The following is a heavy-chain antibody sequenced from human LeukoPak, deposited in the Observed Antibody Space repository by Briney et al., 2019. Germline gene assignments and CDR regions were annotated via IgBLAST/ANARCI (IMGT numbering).Heavy chain of an antibody. Sequence: PGRSLRLSCAASGFTFSSYSMNWVRQAPGKGLEWVSSISSSSSYIYYADSVKGRFTISRDNAKNSLYLQMNSLRAEDTAVYYCARMPRYCSSTSCYWGSEYNWFDPWGQGTLVTVSS. D-gene: IGHD2-2*01. V-gene: IGHV3-21*01. CDR1: GFTFSSYS. CDR3: ARMPRYCSSTSCYWGSEYNWFDP. J-gene: IGHJ5*02. CDR2: ISSSSSYI.